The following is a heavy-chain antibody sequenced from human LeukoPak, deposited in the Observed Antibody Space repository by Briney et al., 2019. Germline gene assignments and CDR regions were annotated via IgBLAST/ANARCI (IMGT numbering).Heavy chain of an antibody. D-gene: IGHD2-15*01. V-gene: IGHV1-2*02. J-gene: IGHJ3*02. Sequence: GASVKVSCKASGYTFTGYFMHWVRQAPGQGLEWMGWINPNSGGTNYAQKFQGRVTMTRDTSISTAYMELSRLTSDDTAVYYCARDPCTGGSCHDAFDMWGQGTMVTVSS. CDR1: GYTFTGYF. CDR2: INPNSGGT. CDR3: ARDPCTGGSCHDAFDM.